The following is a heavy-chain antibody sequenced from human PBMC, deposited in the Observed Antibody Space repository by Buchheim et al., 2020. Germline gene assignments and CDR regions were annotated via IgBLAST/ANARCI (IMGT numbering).Heavy chain of an antibody. CDR2: IIPAFDTR. J-gene: IGHJ4*02. Sequence: QVQLVQSGAEVKKPGSSVKVSCKASGGTLSSYAISWVRQAPGQGLEWMGGIIPAFDTRNHAQKFQGRLTITADESTAYMELSRLRSDDTAVYYCAGVPEEQVAYFDSWGQGTL. D-gene: IGHD1/OR15-1a*01. CDR3: AGVPEEQVAYFDS. CDR1: GGTLSSYA. V-gene: IGHV1-69*01.